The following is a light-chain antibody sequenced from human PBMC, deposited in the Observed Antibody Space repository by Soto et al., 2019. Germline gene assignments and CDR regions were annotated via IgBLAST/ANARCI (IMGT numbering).Light chain of an antibody. CDR1: SGHSSYA. V-gene: IGLV4-69*01. CDR3: QTWATGIVV. J-gene: IGLJ2*01. Sequence: QLVLTQSPSASASLGALVKLTCTLSSGHSSYAIAWHQQQPEKGPRYLMKLNSDGSHSKGDGIPDRFSGSSSGAERYLTISSLQSEDEADYYCQTWATGIVVFGGGTKLTVL. CDR2: LNSDGSH.